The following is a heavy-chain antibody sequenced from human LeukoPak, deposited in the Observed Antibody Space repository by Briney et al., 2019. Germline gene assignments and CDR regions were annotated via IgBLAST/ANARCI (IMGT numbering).Heavy chain of an antibody. CDR2: ISWNSGSI. CDR3: AKQLYGSGSYSFFDY. V-gene: IGHV3-9*01. CDR1: GFTFDDYA. D-gene: IGHD3-10*01. J-gene: IGHJ4*02. Sequence: GGSLRLSCAASGFTFDDYAMHWVRQAPGKGLEWVSGISWNSGSIGYADPVKGRFTISRDNAKNSLYLQMNSLRAEDTALYYCAKQLYGSGSYSFFDYWGQGTLVTVSS.